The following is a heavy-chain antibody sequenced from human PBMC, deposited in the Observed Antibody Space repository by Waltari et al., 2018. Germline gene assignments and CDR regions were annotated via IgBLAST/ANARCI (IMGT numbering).Heavy chain of an antibody. D-gene: IGHD6-6*01. CDR3: ARIDTTSSDISPLDH. V-gene: IGHV4-59*01. J-gene: IGHJ4*02. Sequence: QVQLQESGPGLVKPSETLSLTCSVSGASIFNYYWNVLRQPPGKGLEWVCYIRYSGGTTYNPSLKSRVTVSIDTSKSQFSLQLTSVTAADTAVYYCARIDTTSSDISPLDHWGQGTLVTVSS. CDR1: GASIFNYY. CDR2: IRYSGGT.